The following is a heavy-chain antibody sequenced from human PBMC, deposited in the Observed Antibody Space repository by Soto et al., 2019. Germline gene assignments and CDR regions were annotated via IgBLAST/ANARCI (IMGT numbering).Heavy chain of an antibody. CDR3: ARAGYCISTSCYAGGVSYYYGMDV. Sequence: QVQLVQSGAEVKKPGASVKVSCKASGYTFTSYGISWVRQAPGQGLEWMGWISAYNGNTNYAQKLQGRVTMTTDTAQRTAYIELRSLRSDGTAVYYCARAGYCISTSCYAGGVSYYYGMDVWGQGTTVTVSS. CDR1: GYTFTSYG. CDR2: ISAYNGNT. V-gene: IGHV1-18*01. D-gene: IGHD2-2*01. J-gene: IGHJ6*02.